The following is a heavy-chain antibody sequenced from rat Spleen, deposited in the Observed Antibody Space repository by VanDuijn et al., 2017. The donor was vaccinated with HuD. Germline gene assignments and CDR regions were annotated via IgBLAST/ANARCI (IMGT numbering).Heavy chain of an antibody. V-gene: IGHV5-7*01. D-gene: IGHD1-11*01. CDR1: GFTFSNYD. J-gene: IGHJ2*01. CDR3: ARRHYGYTDYFDY. CDR2: ISYDGSST. Sequence: EVQLVESGGGLVQPGRSLKLSCAASGFTFSNYDMAWVRQAPKKGLEWVAFISYDGSSTYYRDSVKGRFTISRDNAKSTLSLQMDSLRSEDTATYYCARRHYGYTDYFDYWGQGVMVTVSS.